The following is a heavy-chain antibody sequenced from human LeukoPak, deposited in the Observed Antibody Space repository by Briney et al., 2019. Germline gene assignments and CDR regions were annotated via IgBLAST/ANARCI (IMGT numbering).Heavy chain of an antibody. J-gene: IGHJ4*02. V-gene: IGHV4-59*08. CDR3: ARHEDSSSCFDY. Sequence: SETLSLTCTVSGVSISSHYWSWIRQPPGKGLEWIGYMYNSETTKYNPSLKSRVTISVDTSKNQFSLKLSSVTAADTAVYYCARHEDSSSCFDYWGQGTLVTVSS. CDR1: GVSISSHY. D-gene: IGHD6-13*01. CDR2: MYNSETT.